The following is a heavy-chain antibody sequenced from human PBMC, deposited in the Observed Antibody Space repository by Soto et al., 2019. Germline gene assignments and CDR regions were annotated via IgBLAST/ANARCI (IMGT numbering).Heavy chain of an antibody. D-gene: IGHD3-3*02. J-gene: IGHJ4*02. CDR1: GYKFGSAW. CDR2: IKPGTSDI. Sequence: PXDSLTISRKGVGYKFGSAWIGWVRQMPGKGLEWMGIIKPGTSDIRYSPSCRGHVTISADEAVSTAYLQWSSLKASDTAMYYCARQLSHICDSWGQGTLVTVSS. V-gene: IGHV5-51*01. CDR3: ARQLSHICDS.